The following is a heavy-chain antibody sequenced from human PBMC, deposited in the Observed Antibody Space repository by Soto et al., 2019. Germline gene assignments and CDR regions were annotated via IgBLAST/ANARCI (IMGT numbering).Heavy chain of an antibody. V-gene: IGHV1-18*01. J-gene: IGHJ5*02. CDR2: INVYNGNT. CDR3: ARGVGSGSYYNQYNRFAP. CDR1: GYTFTNYG. Sequence: ASVKVSCKASGYTFTNYGISWVRQAPGQGLEWMGWINVYNGNTKYAQKVQGRVTMTTDTSTSTAYMELRSLRSDDTAVYYCARGVGSGSYYNQYNRFAPSGQRTLVPVSS. D-gene: IGHD3-10*01.